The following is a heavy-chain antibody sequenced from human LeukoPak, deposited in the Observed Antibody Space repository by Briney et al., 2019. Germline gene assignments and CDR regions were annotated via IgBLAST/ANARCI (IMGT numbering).Heavy chain of an antibody. Sequence: ASVKVSCKASGYTFTSYDINWVRQATGQGLEWMGWMNPNSGNTGYAQKFQGRVTITRNTSISTAYMELSSLRSEDTAVYYCASSQLPPEYFQHWGQGTLVTVSS. J-gene: IGHJ1*01. CDR1: GYTFTSYD. D-gene: IGHD2-2*01. CDR2: MNPNSGNT. CDR3: ASSQLPPEYFQH. V-gene: IGHV1-8*03.